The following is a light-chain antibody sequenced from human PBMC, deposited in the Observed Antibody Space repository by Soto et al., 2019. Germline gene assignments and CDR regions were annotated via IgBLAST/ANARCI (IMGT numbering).Light chain of an antibody. CDR2: EGS. V-gene: IGLV2-23*03. CDR1: SSGVGSYNH. Sequence: QSALTQPASVSGSPGQSITISCTGTSSGVGSYNHVSWYQQHPGKAPILMIYEGSKRPSGVSNRFSGSKSGNTASLTISGLQAEDEADYYCCSYAGSSTFVVFGGGTKVTVL. J-gene: IGLJ2*01. CDR3: CSYAGSSTFVV.